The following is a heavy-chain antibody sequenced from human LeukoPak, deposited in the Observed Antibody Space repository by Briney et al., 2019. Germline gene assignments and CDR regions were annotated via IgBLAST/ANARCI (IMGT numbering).Heavy chain of an antibody. CDR2: AYYSGNT. CDR1: GDSITSSRYY. D-gene: IGHD6-19*01. Sequence: SETLSLTCSVSGDSITSSRYYWGWIRQPPGKGLEWIGSAYYSGNTYYNPSLRSRVTISVDTSQNQFSLKLTSVTAADTAVYYCARAPGSGWQLRFDPWGQGTPVTVSS. V-gene: IGHV4-39*01. J-gene: IGHJ5*02. CDR3: ARAPGSGWQLRFDP.